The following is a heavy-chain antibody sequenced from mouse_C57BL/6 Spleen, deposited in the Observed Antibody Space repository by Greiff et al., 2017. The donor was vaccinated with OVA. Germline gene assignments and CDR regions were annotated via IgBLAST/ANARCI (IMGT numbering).Heavy chain of an antibody. J-gene: IGHJ3*01. D-gene: IGHD3-2*02. Sequence: EVQLQQSGPELVKPGASVKISCKASGYSFTGYYMNWVKQSPEKSLEWIGEINPSTGGTTYNQKFKAKATLTVDKSSSTAYMQLKSLTSEDSAVYDCARRAQATAWLADWGKGTLVTVSA. CDR2: INPSTGGT. CDR3: ARRAQATAWLAD. V-gene: IGHV1-42*01. CDR1: GYSFTGYY.